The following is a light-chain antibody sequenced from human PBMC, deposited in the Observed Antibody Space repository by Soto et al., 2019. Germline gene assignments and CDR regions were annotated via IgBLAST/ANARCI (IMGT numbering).Light chain of an antibody. CDR1: QSVSSN. J-gene: IGKJ1*01. Sequence: EIVMTQSPATLSVSPGERATLSCRASQSVSSNLAWYQQKPGQAPRLLIYGASTRATGIPARFSGSGSGTEFTLTFDSLQSEDFPVYYCHQYNNWPQWTFGQGTKVEIK. V-gene: IGKV3-15*01. CDR3: HQYNNWPQWT. CDR2: GAS.